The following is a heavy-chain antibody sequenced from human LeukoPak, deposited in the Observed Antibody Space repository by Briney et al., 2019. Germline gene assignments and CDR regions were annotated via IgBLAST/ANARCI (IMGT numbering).Heavy chain of an antibody. V-gene: IGHV4-4*02. CDR1: GGSISSSNW. CDR2: IYHSGST. CDR3: ARDPAKIAVAGIGGGAFDI. J-gene: IGHJ3*02. Sequence: SGTLSLTCAVSGGSISSSNWWSWVRQPPGKGLEWIGEIYHSGSTNYNPSLKSRVTISVDKSKDQFSLKLSSVTAADTAVYYCARDPAKIAVAGIGGGAFDIWGQGTMVTVSS. D-gene: IGHD6-19*01.